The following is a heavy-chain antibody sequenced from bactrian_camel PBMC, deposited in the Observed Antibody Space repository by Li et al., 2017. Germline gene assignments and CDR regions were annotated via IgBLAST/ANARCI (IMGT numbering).Heavy chain of an antibody. Sequence: VQLVESGGGSVQPGGSLRLSCTTSANADNANCMGWFRQNPGTEREAVATISAAGGSTYYADSVEGRFTISRDNAKNTLYLQMNSLKTEDTAVYYCATHLISWGQGTQVTVS. CDR2: ISAAGGST. CDR1: ANADNANC. V-gene: IGHV3S54*01. CDR3: ATHLIS. J-gene: IGHJ6*01. D-gene: IGHD4*01.